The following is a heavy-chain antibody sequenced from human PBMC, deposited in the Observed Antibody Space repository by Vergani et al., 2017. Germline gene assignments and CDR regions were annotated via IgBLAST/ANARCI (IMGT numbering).Heavy chain of an antibody. CDR3: AREYSSSVGFLAY. D-gene: IGHD6-6*01. J-gene: IGHJ4*02. V-gene: IGHV4-4*07. CDR1: GGSISPYY. Sequence: QVQLQESGPGLVKPSETLSLTCIVSGGSISPYYWSWIRQPAGKGLEWIGLIYTSESTNYNPSLKSRGTMSVDTSKNQFSLNLSSVTAADPAVYYCAREYSSSVGFLAYWGQGTLVTVSS. CDR2: IYTSEST.